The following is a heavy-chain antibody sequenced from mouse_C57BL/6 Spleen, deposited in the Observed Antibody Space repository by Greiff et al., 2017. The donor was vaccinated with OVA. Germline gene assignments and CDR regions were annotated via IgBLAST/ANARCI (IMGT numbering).Heavy chain of an antibody. D-gene: IGHD2-12*01. CDR3: ALYSFYAMDY. J-gene: IGHJ4*01. Sequence: VQLQQPGAELVRPGSSVKLSCKASGYTFTSYWMDWVKQRPGQGLEWIGNIYPSDSETHYNQKFKDKATLTVDKSSSTAYMQLSSLTSEDSAVYYCALYSFYAMDYWGQGTSVTVSS. CDR1: GYTFTSYW. V-gene: IGHV1-61*01. CDR2: IYPSDSET.